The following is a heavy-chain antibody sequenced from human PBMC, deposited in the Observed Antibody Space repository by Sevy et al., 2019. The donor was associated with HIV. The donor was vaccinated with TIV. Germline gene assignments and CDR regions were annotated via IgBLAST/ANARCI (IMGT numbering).Heavy chain of an antibody. J-gene: IGHJ1*01. CDR3: ARADYYDSSGYPGGYFQH. CDR1: GFTVSSNY. CDR2: IYSGGST. D-gene: IGHD3-22*01. V-gene: IGHV3-53*01. Sequence: GGSLRLSCAASGFTVSSNYMSWVRQAPGKGLEWVSVIYSGGSTYYADSVKGRFTISRDNSKNTLYLQMNSLRADDTAVYYCARADYYDSSGYPGGYFQHWGQGPLVTVSS.